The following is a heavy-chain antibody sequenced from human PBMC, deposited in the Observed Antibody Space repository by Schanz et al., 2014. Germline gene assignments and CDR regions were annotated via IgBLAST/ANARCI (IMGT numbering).Heavy chain of an antibody. J-gene: IGHJ4*02. CDR3: ARDHIAVRPFDQ. D-gene: IGHD6-6*01. Sequence: SVKVSCKASGYTFTNYGLTWVRQAPGKGLEWLGWISVYNDHTKYAQKFQGRVTITAYESTRTDYMELSSLRSEATAEYYCARDHIAVRPFDQWRQGPPVNVSS. CDR2: ISVYNDHT. CDR1: GYTFTNYG. V-gene: IGHV1-18*01.